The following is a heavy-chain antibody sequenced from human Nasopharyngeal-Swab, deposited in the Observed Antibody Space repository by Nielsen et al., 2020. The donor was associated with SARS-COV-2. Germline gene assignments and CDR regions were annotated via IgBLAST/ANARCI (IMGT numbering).Heavy chain of an antibody. D-gene: IGHD5-18*01. V-gene: IGHV1-69*05. J-gene: IGHJ4*02. CDR1: GGTFSSYA. CDR2: IIPIFGTA. Sequence: SVKVSCKASGGTFSSYAISWVRQAPGQGLEWMGGIIPIFGTANYAQKFQERVTITRDMSTSTAYMELSSLRSEDTAVYYCAATAGYSYGFLGDYWGQGTLVTVSS. CDR3: AATAGYSYGFLGDY.